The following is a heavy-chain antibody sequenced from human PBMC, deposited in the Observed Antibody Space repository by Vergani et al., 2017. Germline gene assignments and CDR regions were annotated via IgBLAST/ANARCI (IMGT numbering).Heavy chain of an antibody. J-gene: IGHJ6*02. CDR1: RFTFSSFA. D-gene: IGHD3-10*01. CDR3: AKDLTSGAYGMDV. CDR2: IRYDGSNK. V-gene: IGHV3-30*02. Sequence: QVQLVESGGGVVQPGGSLRLSCAASRFTFSSFAMHWVRQAPGKGLEWVAFIRYDGSNKYYADSVKGRFTISRDNPKNTLSLQMNSLRAEDTAVYYCAKDLTSGAYGMDVWGQGTTVTVSS.